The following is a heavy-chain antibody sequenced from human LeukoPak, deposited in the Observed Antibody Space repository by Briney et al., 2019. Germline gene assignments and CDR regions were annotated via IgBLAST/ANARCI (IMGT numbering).Heavy chain of an antibody. CDR2: ISYDGSNK. CDR1: GFTFSSYA. D-gene: IGHD3-22*01. CDR3: AKDRDYFYYDSSGYFDY. V-gene: IGHV3-30-3*02. Sequence: PGRSLRLSCAASGFTFSSYAMHWVRQAPGKGLEWVAVISYDGSNKNYADSVKGRFTISRDNSKNTLYLQMNSLRAEDTAVYYCAKDRDYFYYDSSGYFDYWGQGTLVTVSS. J-gene: IGHJ4*02.